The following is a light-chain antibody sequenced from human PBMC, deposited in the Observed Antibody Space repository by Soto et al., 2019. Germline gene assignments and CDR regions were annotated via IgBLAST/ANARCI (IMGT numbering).Light chain of an antibody. CDR2: GAS. CDR1: QAISGY. J-gene: IGKJ5*01. CDR3: QQSHTTPTT. Sequence: DIQMTQSPSSLSASVGDRVTITCRAGQAISGYLNWYQHKPATAPRLLVYGASRLQSGVPSRFSGSGSGTHFTLTISALQPEDFATYYCQQSHTTPTTFGQGTRVDIK. V-gene: IGKV1-39*01.